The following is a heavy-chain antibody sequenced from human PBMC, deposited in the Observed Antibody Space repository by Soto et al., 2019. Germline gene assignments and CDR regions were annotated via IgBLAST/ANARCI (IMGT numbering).Heavy chain of an antibody. CDR2: IYTSGST. CDR1: GGSISSYY. Sequence: SETLSLTCTVSGGSISSYYWSLLRQPAGKGLEWIGRIYTSGSTNYNPSLKSRVTMSVDTSKNQFSLKLSSVTAADTAVYYCAREAVAGHDAFDIWGQGTMVTVSS. J-gene: IGHJ3*02. D-gene: IGHD6-19*01. V-gene: IGHV4-4*07. CDR3: AREAVAGHDAFDI.